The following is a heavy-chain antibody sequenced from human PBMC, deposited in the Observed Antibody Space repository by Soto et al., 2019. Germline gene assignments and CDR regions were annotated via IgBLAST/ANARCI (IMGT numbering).Heavy chain of an antibody. D-gene: IGHD5-18*01. CDR3: ARVGYSYGPCVDY. CDR1: GFTFSSYW. CDR2: INSDGSST. Sequence: GGSLRLSCAASGFTFSSYWMHWVRQAPGKGLVWVSRINSDGSSTSYADSVKGRFTISRDNAKNTLYLQMNSLRAEDTAVYYCARVGYSYGPCVDYWGQGTLVTVSS. V-gene: IGHV3-74*01. J-gene: IGHJ4*02.